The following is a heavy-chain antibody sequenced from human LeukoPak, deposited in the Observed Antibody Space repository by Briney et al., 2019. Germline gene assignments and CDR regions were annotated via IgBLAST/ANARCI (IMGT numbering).Heavy chain of an antibody. D-gene: IGHD3-3*01. V-gene: IGHV1-69*05. CDR1: GGTFSSYA. Sequence: SVKVSCKASGGTFSSYAISWVRQAPGQGLEWMGGIIPIFGTANYAQKFQGRVTITTDESTSTAYMELSSLRSEDTAVYYCANDGGGPQYFWSVNWFDPWGQGTLVTVSS. CDR3: ANDGGGPQYFWSVNWFDP. J-gene: IGHJ5*02. CDR2: IIPIFGTA.